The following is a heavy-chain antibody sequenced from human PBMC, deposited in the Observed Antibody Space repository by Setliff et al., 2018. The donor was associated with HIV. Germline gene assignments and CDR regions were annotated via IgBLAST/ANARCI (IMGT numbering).Heavy chain of an antibody. Sequence: ASETLSLTCAVSGYSISSGYYWGWIRQPPGKGLEWIGSIYHSGSTYNNPSLKSRVTISVDTSKNQFSLKLTSVTAAATAVYYCARTLRAAAMGYFDYWGQGTLVTVSS. CDR2: IYHSGST. V-gene: IGHV4-38-2*01. J-gene: IGHJ4*02. CDR1: GYSISSGYY. D-gene: IGHD5-18*01. CDR3: ARTLRAAAMGYFDY.